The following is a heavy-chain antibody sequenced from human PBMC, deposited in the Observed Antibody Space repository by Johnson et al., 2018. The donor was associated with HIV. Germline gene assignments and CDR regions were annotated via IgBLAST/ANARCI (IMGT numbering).Heavy chain of an antibody. J-gene: IGHJ3*02. D-gene: IGHD1-26*01. CDR2: IKQDGSEK. V-gene: IGHV3-7*05. CDR3: ARVGATAAFDI. CDR1: GFTFSSYW. Sequence: VQLVESGGGLVQPGGSLRLSCAASGFTFSSYWMSWVRQAPGKGLEWVANIKQDGSEKYYVDSVQGRFTISRDNAKNSLYLQMNSLRAEDTAVYYCARVGATAAFDIWGQGTMVTVSS.